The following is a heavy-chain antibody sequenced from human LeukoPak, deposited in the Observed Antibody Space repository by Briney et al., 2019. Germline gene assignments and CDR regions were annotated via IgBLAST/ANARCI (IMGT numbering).Heavy chain of an antibody. J-gene: IGHJ4*02. CDR1: GGTFSSYA. CDR2: IIPIFGTA. Sequence: SVKVSCKASGGTFSSYAISWVRQAPGQGLEWMGRIIPIFGTANYAQKFQGRVTITTDESTSTAYMELSSLRSEDTAVYYCASVDYGDYGWFDYWGQGTLVTVSS. V-gene: IGHV1-69*05. CDR3: ASVDYGDYGWFDY. D-gene: IGHD4-17*01.